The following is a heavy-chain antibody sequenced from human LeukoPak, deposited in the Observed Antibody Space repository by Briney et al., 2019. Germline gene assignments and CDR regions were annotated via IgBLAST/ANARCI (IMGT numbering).Heavy chain of an antibody. CDR1: GYTFAAYY. J-gene: IGHJ6*02. CDR3: AALKASADYYYGMDV. Sequence: SSVTVSCMASGYTFAAYYMHWVRQAPGQALDWMGWINPNSGGTNYAQNFQGRVTMTRDTSISTAYMELSRLTSDDTAVYYCAALKASADYYYGMDVWGQGTTVTVSS. D-gene: IGHD6-6*01. CDR2: INPNSGGT. V-gene: IGHV1-2*02.